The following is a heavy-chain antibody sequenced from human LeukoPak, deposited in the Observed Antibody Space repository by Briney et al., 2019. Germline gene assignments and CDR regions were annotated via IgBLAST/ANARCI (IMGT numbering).Heavy chain of an antibody. Sequence: KTSETLSLTCAVYGGSFSGYYWSWIRQPPGKGLEWIGEINHGGSTNYNPSLKSRVTISVDTSKNQFSLKLSSVTAADTAVYYCARGIQFDPWGQGTLVTVSS. CDR2: INHGGST. D-gene: IGHD2-2*02. V-gene: IGHV4-34*01. CDR3: ARGIQFDP. J-gene: IGHJ5*02. CDR1: GGSFSGYY.